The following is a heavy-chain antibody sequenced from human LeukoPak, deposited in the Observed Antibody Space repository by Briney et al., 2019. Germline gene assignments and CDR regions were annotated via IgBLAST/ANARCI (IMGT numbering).Heavy chain of an antibody. J-gene: IGHJ4*02. Sequence: AWSLSLNCDSYGGSFRGYCWSWIRQPPGKRLEWIGGINHSGSTNYNPSLKSRVTISVDTSKNQFSLKLSSVTAADTAVYYCARGRHNCSSTSCYRIEPKGYFDYWGQGTLVTVSS. CDR1: GGSFRGYC. CDR3: ARGRHNCSSTSCYRIEPKGYFDY. CDR2: INHSGST. D-gene: IGHD2-2*02. V-gene: IGHV4-34*01.